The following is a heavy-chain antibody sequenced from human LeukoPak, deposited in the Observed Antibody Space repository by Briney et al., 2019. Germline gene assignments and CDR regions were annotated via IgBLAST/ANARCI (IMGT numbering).Heavy chain of an antibody. CDR3: ARDRSAVAGSFDY. CDR2: IYYSGST. J-gene: IGHJ4*02. D-gene: IGHD6-19*01. CDR1: GGSISSYY. Sequence: SETLSLTCTVSGGSISSYYWSWIRQPPGKGLEWIGYIYYSGSTNYNPSLKSRVTISVDTSKNQFSLKLSSVTAADTAVYYCARDRSAVAGSFDYWGQGTLVTVSS. V-gene: IGHV4-59*01.